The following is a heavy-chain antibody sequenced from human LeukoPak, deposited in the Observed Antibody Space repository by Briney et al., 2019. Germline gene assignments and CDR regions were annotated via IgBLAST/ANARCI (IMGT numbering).Heavy chain of an antibody. Sequence: GGSLRLSCAASGFTFTTYAMTWFRQAPGKGLEWVSSISGSGDTTYYADSVKGRFTISRDNSKNTLFLQMNSARAEDTAVYYCVKMSGTYGTSSRVLDSWGQGTPVAVPS. CDR1: GFTFTTYA. CDR3: VKMSGTYGTSSRVLDS. J-gene: IGHJ4*02. V-gene: IGHV3-23*01. CDR2: ISGSGDTT. D-gene: IGHD1-1*01.